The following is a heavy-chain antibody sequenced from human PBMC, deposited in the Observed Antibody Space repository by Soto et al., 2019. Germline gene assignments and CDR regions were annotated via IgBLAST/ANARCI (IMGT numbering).Heavy chain of an antibody. D-gene: IGHD4-17*01. V-gene: IGHV1-69*06. CDR3: ERRGSATTPFDI. Sequence: QVQLVQSGAEVKKPGCSVKVSCKASGGTFSSYAISWVRQAPGQGLEWMGGTIPIFGTANYAQKFQGRVTMTADNSTSTAYMELSTLRSEDTAVYYCERRGSATTPFDIWGQGTMVAVSS. CDR1: GGTFSSYA. J-gene: IGHJ3*02. CDR2: TIPIFGTA.